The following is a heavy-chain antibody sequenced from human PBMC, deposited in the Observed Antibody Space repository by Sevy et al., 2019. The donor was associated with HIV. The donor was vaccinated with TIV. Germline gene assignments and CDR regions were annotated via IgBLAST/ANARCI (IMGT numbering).Heavy chain of an antibody. CDR3: ARPRHYYGTGAFDI. Sequence: GKSLKISCAASGFTFSSYWMSWVRQAPGKGLEWVANIKQDGSEKYNVDSVKGRFTISRDNAKNSLYLQMNSLRAEDTAVYYCARPRHYYGTGAFDIWGQGTMVTVSS. CDR2: IKQDGSEK. J-gene: IGHJ3*02. V-gene: IGHV3-7*03. D-gene: IGHD3-10*01. CDR1: GFTFSSYW.